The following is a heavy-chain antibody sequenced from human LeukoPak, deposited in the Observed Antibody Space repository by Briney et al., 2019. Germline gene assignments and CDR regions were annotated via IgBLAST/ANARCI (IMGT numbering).Heavy chain of an antibody. J-gene: IGHJ4*02. V-gene: IGHV3-21*01. D-gene: IGHD1-14*01. CDR3: ARENHGSFDY. CDR2: ISSSSTYI. CDR1: GFSFSTYY. Sequence: KPGGSLRLSCAASGFSFSTYYVNWVRQAPGKGLEWVSCISSSSTYIYYADSVRGRFAISRDNAKNSLYLQMNSLRAEDTAVYYCARENHGSFDYWGRGSLVTVSS.